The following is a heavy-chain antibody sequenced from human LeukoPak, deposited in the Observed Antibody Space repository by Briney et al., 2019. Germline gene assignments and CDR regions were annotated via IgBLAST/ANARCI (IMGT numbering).Heavy chain of an antibody. D-gene: IGHD3-3*01. J-gene: IGHJ4*02. Sequence: GGSLTLSCAACGLNLSSHWMTWPRQARGEGLEGVANIKQEGSEKNYVDSVRGRFTISRDNAKNSLYLQMNSLRAEDTALYYCGRAYDFSRHWGQGTLVTVSS. CDR2: IKQEGSEK. V-gene: IGHV3-7*01. CDR1: GLNLSSHW. CDR3: GRAYDFSRH.